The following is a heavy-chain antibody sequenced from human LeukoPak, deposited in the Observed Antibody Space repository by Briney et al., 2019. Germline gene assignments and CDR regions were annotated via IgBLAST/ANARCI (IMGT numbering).Heavy chain of an antibody. Sequence: SETLSLTCTVSGGSISSGGYYWSWIRQHPGKGLEWIGYIYYSGSTYYNPSLKSRVTISVDTSKNQFSLKLSSVTAADTAVYYCARIVVPAAIPRYYYGMDVWGQGTTVTVSS. V-gene: IGHV4-31*03. D-gene: IGHD2-2*01. J-gene: IGHJ6*02. CDR1: GGSISSGGYY. CDR2: IYYSGST. CDR3: ARIVVPAAIPRYYYGMDV.